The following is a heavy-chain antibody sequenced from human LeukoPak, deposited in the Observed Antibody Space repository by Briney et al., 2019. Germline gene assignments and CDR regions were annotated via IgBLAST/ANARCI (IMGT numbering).Heavy chain of an antibody. CDR3: AKDRSQNWSGYSAGAFDL. J-gene: IGHJ3*01. D-gene: IGHD3-3*01. Sequence: GGSLTLSCPASGFTFDDYAMHWVRQVPGMGLEWVSGISWNSGSIGYAESVRGRFTISRDNAKNSLDLEMKSLRPEHMAFYYCAKDRSQNWSGYSAGAFDLWGQGTMVTVSS. V-gene: IGHV3-9*03. CDR2: ISWNSGSI. CDR1: GFTFDDYA.